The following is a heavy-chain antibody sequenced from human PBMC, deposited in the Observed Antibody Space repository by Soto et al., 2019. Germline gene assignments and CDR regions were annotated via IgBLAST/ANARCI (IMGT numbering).Heavy chain of an antibody. CDR1: GFTFSSYA. D-gene: IGHD3-3*01. CDR2: ISGSGGST. J-gene: IGHJ5*02. V-gene: IGHV3-23*01. CDR3: EGGTIFGVVISDFDP. Sequence: VGSLRLSCAASGFTFSSYAMSWVRQAPGKGLEWVSAISGSGGSTYYADSVKGRFTISRDNSKNTLYLQMNSLRAEDTAVYYCEGGTIFGVVISDFDPWCQGPLVTVSS.